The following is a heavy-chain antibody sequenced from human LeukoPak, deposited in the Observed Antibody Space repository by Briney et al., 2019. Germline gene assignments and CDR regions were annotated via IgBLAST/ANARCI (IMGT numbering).Heavy chain of an antibody. V-gene: IGHV4-61*02. CDR1: GGSISSGSYY. J-gene: IGHJ6*03. D-gene: IGHD3-10*01. CDR2: IYTSGST. Sequence: SQTLSLTCTVSGGSISSGSYYWSWIRQPAGKGLEWIGRIYTSGSTNYNPSLKSRVTISVDTSKNQFSLKLSSVTAADTAVYYCARGRSFGYYYYYYMDVWGKGTTVTVSS. CDR3: ARGRSFGYYYYYYMDV.